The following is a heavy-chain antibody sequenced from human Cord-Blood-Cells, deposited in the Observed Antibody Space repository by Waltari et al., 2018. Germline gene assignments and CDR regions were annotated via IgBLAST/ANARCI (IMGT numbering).Heavy chain of an antibody. D-gene: IGHD3-3*01. J-gene: IGHJ3*02. V-gene: IGHV4-38-2*01. CDR3: ASFTIFGVVQTFDI. CDR1: GYSIRSGYS. Sequence: QVQLQESGPGLVKPSETLSLTCPVSGYSIRSGYSRGCLRQPPGKGLEWIGSIYHSGSTYYNPSLKSRVTISVDTSKNQFSLKLSSVTAADTAVYYCASFTIFGVVQTFDIWGQGTMVTVSS. CDR2: IYHSGST.